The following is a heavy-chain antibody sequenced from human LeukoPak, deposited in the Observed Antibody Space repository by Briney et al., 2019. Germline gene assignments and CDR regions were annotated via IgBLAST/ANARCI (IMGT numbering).Heavy chain of an antibody. Sequence: GGSLRLSCAASGFTFSSCAMSWVRQAPGKGLEWVSAISVSGGSTYYADSVKGRFTISRDNSKNTLYLQMNSLRAEDTAVYYCAFPSYYFDYWGQGTLVTVSS. D-gene: IGHD3-16*02. J-gene: IGHJ4*02. CDR1: GFTFSSCA. V-gene: IGHV3-23*01. CDR3: AFPSYYFDY. CDR2: ISVSGGST.